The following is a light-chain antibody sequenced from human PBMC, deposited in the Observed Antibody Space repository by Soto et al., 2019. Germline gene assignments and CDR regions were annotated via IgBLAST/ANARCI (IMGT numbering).Light chain of an antibody. J-gene: IGLJ2*01. CDR2: EVI. CDR3: SSYAGSNNLHVL. V-gene: IGLV2-8*01. Sequence: QSALTQPASVSGSAGQSITISCSGTMRDVGAYNLVSWYQQHPGTAPKLIIYEVIKRPSGVPDRFSGSKSGNTASLTVSGLQAEDEADYYCSSYAGSNNLHVLFGGGTQLTVL. CDR1: MRDVGAYNL.